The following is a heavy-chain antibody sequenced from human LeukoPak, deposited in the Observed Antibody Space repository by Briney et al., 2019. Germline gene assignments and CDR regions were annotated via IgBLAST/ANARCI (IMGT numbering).Heavy chain of an antibody. Sequence: PGGSLRLSCAASGFTFSSYAMSWVRQAPGKGLEWVSAISGSGGSTYYADSVKGRFTISRDNSKNTLYLQMNSLRAEDTAVYYCAKDRSFWSGPPGLYYMDVWGKGTTVTVSS. D-gene: IGHD3-3*01. CDR1: GFTFSSYA. CDR3: AKDRSFWSGPPGLYYMDV. V-gene: IGHV3-23*01. J-gene: IGHJ6*03. CDR2: ISGSGGST.